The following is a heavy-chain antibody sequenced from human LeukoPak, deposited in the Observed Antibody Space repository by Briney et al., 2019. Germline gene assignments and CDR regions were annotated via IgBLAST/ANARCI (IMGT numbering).Heavy chain of an antibody. D-gene: IGHD3-10*01. Sequence: ASVKVSCKVSGYTLTELSMHWVRQAPGKGLEWMGGFDPEDGETIYAQKFQGRVTMTEDTSTDTAYMELSSLRSEDTAVYYCATVPSMVRGARLVSYAFDIWGQGTMVTVSS. CDR1: GYTLTELS. CDR3: ATVPSMVRGARLVSYAFDI. V-gene: IGHV1-24*01. CDR2: FDPEDGET. J-gene: IGHJ3*02.